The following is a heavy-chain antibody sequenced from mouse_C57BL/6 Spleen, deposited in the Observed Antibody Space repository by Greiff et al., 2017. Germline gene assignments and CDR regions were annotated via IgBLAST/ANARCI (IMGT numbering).Heavy chain of an antibody. Sequence: QVHVKQPGAELVKPGASVKLSCKASGYTFTSYWMQWVKQRPGQGLEWIGEIDPSDSYTNYNQKFKGKATLTVDTSSSTAYMQLSSLTSEDSAVYYCAREEAAQDAMDYWGQGTSVTVSS. D-gene: IGHD3-2*02. CDR1: GYTFTSYW. V-gene: IGHV1-50*01. CDR2: IDPSDSYT. J-gene: IGHJ4*01. CDR3: AREEAAQDAMDY.